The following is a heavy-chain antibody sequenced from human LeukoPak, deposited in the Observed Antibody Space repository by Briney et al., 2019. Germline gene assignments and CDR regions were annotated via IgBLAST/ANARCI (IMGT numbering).Heavy chain of an antibody. CDR3: ARDKVVGATHFDY. D-gene: IGHD1-26*01. V-gene: IGHV3-7*01. Sequence: GGSLRLSCAASGFTFSRYWMSWVRQAPGKGLEWVASINQDESARFYVDSVKGRFTISRDNAKNSLFLQMNSLRAEDTAVYYCARDKVVGATHFDYWGQGTLVTVSS. CDR1: GFTFSRYW. CDR2: INQDESAR. J-gene: IGHJ4*02.